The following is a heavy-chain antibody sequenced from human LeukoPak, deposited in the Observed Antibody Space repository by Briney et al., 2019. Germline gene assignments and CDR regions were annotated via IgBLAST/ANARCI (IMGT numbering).Heavy chain of an antibody. CDR1: GFTFSSYA. CDR3: AKEPSPYYYYYYMDV. CDR2: ISYDGSNK. V-gene: IGHV3-30-3*01. J-gene: IGHJ6*03. D-gene: IGHD6-6*01. Sequence: GGSLRLSCAASGFTFSSYAMHWVRQAPGKGLEWVAVISYDGSNKYYADSVKGRFTISRDNSKNTLYLQMNSLRAEDTAVYYCAKEPSPYYYYYYMDVWGKGTTVTVS.